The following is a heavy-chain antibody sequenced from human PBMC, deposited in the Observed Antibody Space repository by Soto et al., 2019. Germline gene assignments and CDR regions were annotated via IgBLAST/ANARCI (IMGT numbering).Heavy chain of an antibody. CDR2: ISSSSSYI. V-gene: IGHV3-21*01. J-gene: IGHJ4*02. Sequence: EVQLVESGGGLVKPGGSLRLSCAASGFTFSSYSMNWVRQAPGKGLEWVSSISSSSSYIYYADSVKGRFTISRDNAKNSLYLQMNSLRAEDTAVYYCARLKIGYCSSTSCLIDYWGQGTLVTVYS. CDR3: ARLKIGYCSSTSCLIDY. CDR1: GFTFSSYS. D-gene: IGHD2-2*01.